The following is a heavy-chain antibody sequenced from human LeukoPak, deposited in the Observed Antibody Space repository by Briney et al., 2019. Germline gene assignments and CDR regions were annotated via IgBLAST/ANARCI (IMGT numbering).Heavy chain of an antibody. CDR3: ARDRGSGSYYNGYWYFDL. J-gene: IGHJ2*01. V-gene: IGHV4-31*03. D-gene: IGHD3-10*01. Sequence: SETLSLTCTVSGGSISSGGYYWSWIHQHPGTGLEWIGYIYYSGSTYYNPSLKSRVTISVDTSKNQFSLKLSSVTAADTAVYYCARDRGSGSYYNGYWYFDLWGRGTLVTVSS. CDR1: GGSISSGGYY. CDR2: IYYSGST.